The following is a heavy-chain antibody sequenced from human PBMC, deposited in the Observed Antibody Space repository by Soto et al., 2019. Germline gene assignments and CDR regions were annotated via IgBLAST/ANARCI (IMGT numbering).Heavy chain of an antibody. J-gene: IGHJ6*02. V-gene: IGHV4-30-4*01. Sequence: QVHLQESGPGLVKPSQTLSLTCTVSGGSISNADYYWGWVRQPPGKGLEWIGYIYSSGSSLFNPSLKSRGTMSKDKAKNQFPLRLTSGTAADAAVYYCARAIVVTVGGMDVWGRGTTGTVSS. D-gene: IGHD5-12*01. CDR2: IYSSGSS. CDR3: ARAIVVTVGGMDV. CDR1: GGSISNADYY.